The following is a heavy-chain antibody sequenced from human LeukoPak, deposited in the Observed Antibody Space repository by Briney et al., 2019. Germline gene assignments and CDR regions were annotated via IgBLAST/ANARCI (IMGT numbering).Heavy chain of an antibody. CDR3: TADFGGTDNAFDL. V-gene: IGHV3-15*01. CDR2: VKRKNESETT. D-gene: IGHD4-23*01. CDR1: GITFSNAW. Sequence: GGSLRLSCAASGITFSNAWMSWVRQAPGKGREGVGRVKRKNESETTDYAAPVKGKFTSSRDESKNTMYVQMNSRKTEDTDVYYCTADFGGTDNAFDLWGQGTMVTVS. J-gene: IGHJ3*01.